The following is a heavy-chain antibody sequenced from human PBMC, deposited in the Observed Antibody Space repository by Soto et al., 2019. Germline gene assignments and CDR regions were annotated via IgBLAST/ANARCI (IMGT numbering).Heavy chain of an antibody. CDR3: TRGGGDWNSYYGLDV. CDR1: GFTFSTYY. Sequence: HVQLVESGGGLVKPGGSLRLSCAVSGFTFSTYYMSWIRQAPGKGLEWVSYISGTTYTIYYADSVKGRFTISRDNAQNSRYLQMNSLRAEDTAIYYCTRGGGDWNSYYGLDVWGQGTTVIVSS. J-gene: IGHJ6*02. V-gene: IGHV3-11*01. CDR2: ISGTTYTI. D-gene: IGHD3-16*01.